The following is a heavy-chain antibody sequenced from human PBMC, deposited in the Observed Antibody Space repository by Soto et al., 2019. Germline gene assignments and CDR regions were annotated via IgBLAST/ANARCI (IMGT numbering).Heavy chain of an antibody. D-gene: IGHD1-1*01. CDR2: MNPNTGNS. CDR3: ARRAETNGWNGFGADKYYFDF. Sequence: ASVKVSCKASGYTFTSYDIYWVRQATGQGLEWMGWMNPNTGNSGYAQKFQGRVTVTSDTSINTVHMELSSLRSEDTAVYYCARRAETNGWNGFGADKYYFDFWGQGTLVSVSS. J-gene: IGHJ4*02. V-gene: IGHV1-8*01. CDR1: GYTFTSYD.